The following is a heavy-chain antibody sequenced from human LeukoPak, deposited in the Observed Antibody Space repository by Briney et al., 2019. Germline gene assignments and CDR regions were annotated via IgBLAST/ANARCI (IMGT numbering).Heavy chain of an antibody. J-gene: IGHJ4*02. CDR3: AKIPLNVVVPPAIEFFDY. Sequence: GGSLSLSCAASGFTFSSYAMSWVRQAPGKGLEWVSAISGSSGSKYYADSVKGRFTISRDNSKNTLYLQMNSLRAEDTAVYYCAKIPLNVVVPPAIEFFDYWGQGTLVTVSS. D-gene: IGHD2-2*01. V-gene: IGHV3-23*01. CDR1: GFTFSSYA. CDR2: ISGSSGSK.